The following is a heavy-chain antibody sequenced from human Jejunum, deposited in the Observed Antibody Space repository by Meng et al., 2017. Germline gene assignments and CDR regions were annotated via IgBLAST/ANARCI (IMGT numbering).Heavy chain of an antibody. J-gene: IGHJ5*01. V-gene: IGHV3-23*04. CDR2: ISTSGTNT. CDR1: GFTFSSYA. Sequence: GELVGGGGGLGQPGGSLRLACAASGFTFSSYAMSWVRQAPGKGLEWVSGISTSGTNTYYPDSVKGRFTISRDNSKNTVYLQMNSLRAEDTATYYCAKTAQCDSWGQGTLVTVSS. CDR3: AKTAQCDS. D-gene: IGHD6-19*01.